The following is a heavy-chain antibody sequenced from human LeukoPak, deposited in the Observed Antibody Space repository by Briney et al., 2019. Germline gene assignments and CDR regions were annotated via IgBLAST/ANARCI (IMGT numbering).Heavy chain of an antibody. Sequence: GGSLRLSCAASGFTFSDYYMNWVRQAPGKGLEWVSYISSSGSTIYYANSVQGRFTVSRDNAKNSLYLQMNSPRAEDTAVYYCARARRSSGWYLPDYWGQGTLVTVSS. CDR1: GFTFSDYY. CDR2: ISSSGSTI. D-gene: IGHD6-19*01. V-gene: IGHV3-11*04. CDR3: ARARRSSGWYLPDY. J-gene: IGHJ4*02.